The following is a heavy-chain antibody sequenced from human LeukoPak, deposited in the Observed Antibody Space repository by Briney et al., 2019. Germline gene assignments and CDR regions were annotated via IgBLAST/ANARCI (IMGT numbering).Heavy chain of an antibody. D-gene: IGHD4-23*01. CDR1: GFSFSTYG. V-gene: IGHV3-23*01. CDR2: ITSTADT. J-gene: IGHJ4*02. CDR3: AKDFIRWSFDL. Sequence: GGSLRLSCVASGFSFSTYGMSWVRQAPGKGLDWVATITSTADTYYADPVKGRFTISRDNSQSTLYLQIFSLRVEDTAVYYCAKDFIRWSFDLWGQGTLVTVSS.